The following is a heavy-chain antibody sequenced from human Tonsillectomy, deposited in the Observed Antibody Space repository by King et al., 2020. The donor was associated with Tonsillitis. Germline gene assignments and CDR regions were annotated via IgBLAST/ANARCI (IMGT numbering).Heavy chain of an antibody. J-gene: IGHJ6*02. D-gene: IGHD3-22*01. CDR3: ARGGDGSSGYSPYYYYGMDV. V-gene: IGHV4-59*01. CDR1: GGSISSYY. CDR2: IYYSGST. Sequence: QLQESGPGLVKPSETLSLTCTVSGGSISSYYWSWIRQPPGKGLEWIGYIYYSGSTNYNPSLKSRVTISVDTSKNQFSLKLSSVTAADTAVYYCARGGDGSSGYSPYYYYGMDVWGQGTTVTVSS.